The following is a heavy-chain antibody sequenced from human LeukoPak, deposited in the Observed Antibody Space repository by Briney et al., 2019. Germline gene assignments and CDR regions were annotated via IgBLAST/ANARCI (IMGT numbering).Heavy chain of an antibody. J-gene: IGHJ4*02. CDR3: ARARREMVDY. D-gene: IGHD5-24*01. CDR1: GGSISGYY. Sequence: SETLSLTCSASGGSISGYYWTWIRQPAGKGLEWIGRVYTSGSTHYNPSLKTRLTMSVDTSKNQFSLKLSSVTAADTAVYYCARARREMVDYWGQGTLVTVSS. V-gene: IGHV4-4*07. CDR2: VYTSGST.